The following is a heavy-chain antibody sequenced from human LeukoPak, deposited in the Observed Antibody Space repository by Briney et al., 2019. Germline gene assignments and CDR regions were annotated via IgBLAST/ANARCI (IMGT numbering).Heavy chain of an antibody. CDR2: RYYRGST. CDR3: ARGSEVLWFGARWNYFDY. Sequence: SETLSLTCIVSGDSISSSSSYWGWIRQPPGKGLEWIGSRYYRGSTYYNPSLKSRVTISVDTSKNQFSPKLSSVTAADTAVYYCARGSEVLWFGARWNYFDYWGQGTLVTVSS. D-gene: IGHD3-10*01. V-gene: IGHV4-39*07. J-gene: IGHJ4*02. CDR1: GDSISSSSSY.